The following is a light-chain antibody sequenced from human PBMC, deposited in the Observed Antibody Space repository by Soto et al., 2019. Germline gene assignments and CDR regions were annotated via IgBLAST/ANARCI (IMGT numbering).Light chain of an antibody. CDR2: DVS. Sequence: EIVLTQSPATLSLSPGESATLSCRASQSVSSYLAWYQQKPGQAPRLLIYDVSRRATGIPARFSGSGSGTDFTLTISSLEPEDFAVYYCQQRSNWPVTFGQGTKVEIK. CDR3: QQRSNWPVT. J-gene: IGKJ1*01. CDR1: QSVSSY. V-gene: IGKV3-11*01.